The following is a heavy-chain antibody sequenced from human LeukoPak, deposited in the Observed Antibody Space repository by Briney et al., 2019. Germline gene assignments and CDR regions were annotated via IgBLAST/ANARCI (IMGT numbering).Heavy chain of an antibody. Sequence: SETLSLTCTVSGGSINSYYWNWIRQPPGKGLELIGYIYYSGSPTYNPSLKSRVTISVDTSKNQFSLKLSSVTAADTAVYYCARMGPYPPTIYDSSGYQDYWGQGTLVTVSS. CDR1: GGSINSYY. D-gene: IGHD3-22*01. J-gene: IGHJ4*02. CDR2: IYYSGSP. V-gene: IGHV4-59*08. CDR3: ARMGPYPPTIYDSSGYQDY.